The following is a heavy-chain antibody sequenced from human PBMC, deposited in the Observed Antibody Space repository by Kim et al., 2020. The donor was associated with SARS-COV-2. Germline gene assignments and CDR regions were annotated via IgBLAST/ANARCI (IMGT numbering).Heavy chain of an antibody. Sequence: SETLSLTCAVYGGSFSGYYWSWIRQPPGKGLEWIGEINHSGSTNYNPSLKSRVTISVDTSKNQFSLKLSSVTAADTAVYYCARGLGSAYYSMIVVVITGNYFDYWGQGTLVTVSS. CDR3: ARGLGSAYYSMIVVVITGNYFDY. D-gene: IGHD3-22*01. V-gene: IGHV4-34*01. CDR1: GGSFSGYY. J-gene: IGHJ4*02. CDR2: INHSGST.